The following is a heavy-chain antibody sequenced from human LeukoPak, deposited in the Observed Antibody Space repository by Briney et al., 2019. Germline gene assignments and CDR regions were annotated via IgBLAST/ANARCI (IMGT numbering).Heavy chain of an antibody. Sequence: SETLSRTCTVSGGSISSYYWSWIRQPPGKGLEWIGYIYYSGSTNYNPSLKSRVTISVDTSKNQFSLKLSSVTAADTAVYYCARARGWLGYYHYMDVWGKGTTVTVSS. CDR1: GGSISSYY. V-gene: IGHV4-59*01. J-gene: IGHJ6*03. CDR2: IYYSGST. CDR3: ARARGWLGYYHYMDV. D-gene: IGHD2-15*01.